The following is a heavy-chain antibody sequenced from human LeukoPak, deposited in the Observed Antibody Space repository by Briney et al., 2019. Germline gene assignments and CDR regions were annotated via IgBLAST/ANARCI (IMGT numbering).Heavy chain of an antibody. Sequence: ASVKVSCRASGYTFTRYAMNWLRQAPGQGLEWMGWINPNTGNPTYAQAFTGRFVFSLDTSVSTAYLQISSLNTEDTAVYYCAIDQPVAGVSNFDSWGQGTLVTVSS. D-gene: IGHD6-19*01. J-gene: IGHJ4*02. V-gene: IGHV7-4-1*02. CDR2: INPNTGNP. CDR3: AIDQPVAGVSNFDS. CDR1: GYTFTRYA.